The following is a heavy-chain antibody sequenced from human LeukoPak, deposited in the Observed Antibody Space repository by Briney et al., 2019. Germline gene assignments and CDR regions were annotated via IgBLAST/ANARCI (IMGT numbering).Heavy chain of an antibody. D-gene: IGHD4-17*01. Sequence: QTGGSLRLSCAASGFTFSSYAMHWVRQAPGKGLEWVAVIPYDGSNKYYADSVKGRFTISRDNSKNTLYLQMNSLRAEDTAVYYCARVSDYGDYGPFDYWGQGTLVTVSS. CDR2: IPYDGSNK. CDR1: GFTFSSYA. J-gene: IGHJ4*02. V-gene: IGHV3-30-3*01. CDR3: ARVSDYGDYGPFDY.